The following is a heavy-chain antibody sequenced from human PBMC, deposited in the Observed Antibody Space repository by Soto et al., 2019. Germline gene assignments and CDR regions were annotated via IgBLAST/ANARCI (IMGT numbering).Heavy chain of an antibody. V-gene: IGHV4-59*01. CDR1: VGSISRYY. CDR2: IYYGGGT. D-gene: IGHD5-12*01. J-gene: IGHJ4*02. Sequence: ETLSLTCTASVGSISRYYWRWIRQKPGKGREWIGCIYYGGGTKYKHSLKSRVTISVDTSKSQFSLKLSSVPAADTAVYYCARESVEMAAIRLPYFDYWGQGTLVTVSS. CDR3: ARESVEMAAIRLPYFDY.